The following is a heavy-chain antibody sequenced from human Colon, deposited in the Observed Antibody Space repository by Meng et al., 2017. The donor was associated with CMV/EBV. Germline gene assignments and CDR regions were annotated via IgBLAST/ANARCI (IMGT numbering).Heavy chain of an antibody. D-gene: IGHD3-10*01. CDR2: ISPTGSDT. V-gene: IGHV3-11*05. Sequence: PLEVSGVGLVQPGGSLSLSCAASGFIFSDYYMTWIREAPGKGLEWVSYISPTGSDTNYADSVRGRFTISRDNAKNSLFLQMSSLTAEDTAVYYCVKGHTMVNPWGQGTLVTVSS. CDR1: GFIFSDYY. J-gene: IGHJ5*02. CDR3: VKGHTMVNP.